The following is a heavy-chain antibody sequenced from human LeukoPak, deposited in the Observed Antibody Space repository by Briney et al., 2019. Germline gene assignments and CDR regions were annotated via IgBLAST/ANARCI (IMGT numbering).Heavy chain of an antibody. D-gene: IGHD3-3*01. J-gene: IGHJ4*02. V-gene: IGHV1-18*01. CDR3: ARDGLRFLEWLSQSPYYFDY. CDR2: ISAYNGNT. Sequence: SVKVSCKASGYTFTSYGISWVRQAPGQGLEWMGWISAYNGNTNYAQKLQGRVTMTTDTSTSTAYMELRSLRSDDTAVYYCARDGLRFLEWLSQSPYYFDYWGQGTLVTVSS. CDR1: GYTFTSYG.